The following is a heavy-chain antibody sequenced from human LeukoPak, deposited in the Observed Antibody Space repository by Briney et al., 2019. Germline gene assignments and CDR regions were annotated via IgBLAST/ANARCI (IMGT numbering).Heavy chain of an antibody. CDR3: TRDDFWSGYLTYGMDV. J-gene: IGHJ6*02. CDR2: IRSKAYGGTT. V-gene: IGHV3-49*04. CDR1: GFTFGDYG. D-gene: IGHD3-3*01. Sequence: GGSLRLSCTASGFTFGDYGMSWVRQAPGKGLEWVSFIRSKAYGGTTEYAASVKGRFTISRDDSKSIAYLQMNSPKTEDTAVYYCTRDDFWSGYLTYGMDVWGQGTTVTVSS.